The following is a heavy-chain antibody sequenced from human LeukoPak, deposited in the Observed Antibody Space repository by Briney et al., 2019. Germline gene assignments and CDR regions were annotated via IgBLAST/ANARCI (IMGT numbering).Heavy chain of an antibody. CDR1: GYTFTGYY. Sequence: GASVKVSCKASGYTFTGYYMHWVRQAPGQGLEWMGWISPNSGATNYAQNFQGRVTMTRDTSISTAYMELSRLRSDDTAVYYCARGSIAVPFDYWGQGTLVTVSS. CDR3: ARGSIAVPFDY. CDR2: ISPNSGAT. J-gene: IGHJ4*02. V-gene: IGHV1-2*02. D-gene: IGHD6-6*01.